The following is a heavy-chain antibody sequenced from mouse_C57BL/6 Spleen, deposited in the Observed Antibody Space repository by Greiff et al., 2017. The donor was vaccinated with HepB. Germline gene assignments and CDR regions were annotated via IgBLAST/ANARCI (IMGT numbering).Heavy chain of an antibody. CDR1: GFTFTDYY. CDR3: ARDYGSSSNYYAMDY. D-gene: IGHD1-1*01. CDR2: IRNKANGYTT. V-gene: IGHV7-3*01. J-gene: IGHJ4*01. Sequence: EVMLVESGGGLVQPGGSLSLSCAASGFTFTDYYMSWVRQPPGKALEWLGFIRNKANGYTTEYSASVKGRFTISRDNSQSILYLQMNAVRAEDNATYFCARDYGSSSNYYAMDYWGQGTSVTVSS.